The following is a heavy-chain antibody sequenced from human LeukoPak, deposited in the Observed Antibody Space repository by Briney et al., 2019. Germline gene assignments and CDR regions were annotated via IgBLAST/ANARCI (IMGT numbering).Heavy chain of an antibody. V-gene: IGHV4-30-4*08. CDR2: IYYSGST. J-gene: IGHJ4*02. D-gene: IGHD6-19*01. CDR1: GGSISSGDYY. Sequence: SQTLSLTCTVSGGSISSGDYYWSWIRQPPGKGLERIGYIYYSGSTYYNPSLKSRVTISVDTSKNQFSLKLSSVTAADTAVYYCARAPRYSSGPYGEVAIDYWGQGTLVTVSS. CDR3: ARAPRYSSGPYGEVAIDY.